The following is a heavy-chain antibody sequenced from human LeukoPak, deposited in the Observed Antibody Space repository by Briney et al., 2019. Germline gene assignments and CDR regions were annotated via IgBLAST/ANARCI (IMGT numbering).Heavy chain of an antibody. CDR2: IYYSGST. J-gene: IGHJ4*02. Sequence: PSETLSLTCTVSGGSISSSSYYWGWIRQPPGKGLEWIGSIYYSGSTYYNPSLKSRVTISVDTSKNQFSLKLSSVTAADTAVYYCARQGCSSTSCLILFDYWGQGTLVTVSS. CDR3: ARQGCSSTSCLILFDY. D-gene: IGHD2-2*01. CDR1: GGSISSSSYY. V-gene: IGHV4-39*01.